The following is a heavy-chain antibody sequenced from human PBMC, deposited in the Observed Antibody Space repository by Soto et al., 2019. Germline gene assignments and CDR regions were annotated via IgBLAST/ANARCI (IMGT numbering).Heavy chain of an antibody. Sequence: EVQLLESGGGLVQPGGSLRLSCAASGFTFSSYAMSWVRQAPGKGLEWVSAISGSGGSTYYADSVKGRFTISRDNSKNTLYLQMNSLRAEDTAVYYCAKDRDFWSGLYYYYYGMDVWGQGTTVTVSS. CDR2: ISGSGGST. J-gene: IGHJ6*02. CDR3: AKDRDFWSGLYYYYYGMDV. V-gene: IGHV3-23*01. D-gene: IGHD3-3*01. CDR1: GFTFSSYA.